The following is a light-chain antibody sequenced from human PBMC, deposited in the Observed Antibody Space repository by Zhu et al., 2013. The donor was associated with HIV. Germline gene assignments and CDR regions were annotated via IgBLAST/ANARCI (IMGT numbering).Light chain of an antibody. J-gene: IGLJ3*02. Sequence: QSVLTQPPSASGSPGQRVTISCSGSSSNIGTNYVYWYQQLPGTAPKLLIYRNNQRPSGVPDRFSGSKSGTSASLAISGLRSEDEADYYCAAWDDSLSGRVFGGGTKLTVV. CDR2: RNN. CDR3: AAWDDSLSGRV. CDR1: SSNIGTNY. V-gene: IGLV1-47*01.